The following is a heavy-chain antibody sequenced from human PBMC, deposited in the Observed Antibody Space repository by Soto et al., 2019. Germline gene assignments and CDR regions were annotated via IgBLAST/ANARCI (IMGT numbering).Heavy chain of an antibody. J-gene: IGHJ4*02. Sequence: GGSLRLSCAASGFTFSGFGMHWVRQAPGKGLEWVAIIWYDGGDKYYADSVRGRFTISRDNSKNTLSLQMNSLRAEDTAVYHCAFGNLSYYFDYWGQGTPVTVSS. CDR1: GFTFSGFG. V-gene: IGHV3-33*01. CDR2: IWYDGGDK. D-gene: IGHD3-16*01. CDR3: AFGNLSYYFDY.